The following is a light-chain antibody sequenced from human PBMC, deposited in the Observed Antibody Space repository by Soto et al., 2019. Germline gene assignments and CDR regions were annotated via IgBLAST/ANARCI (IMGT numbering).Light chain of an antibody. CDR1: QSISNF. J-gene: IGKJ2*01. V-gene: IGKV1-5*03. CDR2: KAS. CDR3: QQHNTYSRT. Sequence: DIPMTQSPSILSASVGDRVTITCRASQSISNFLAWYQQKPGKAPKLLIYKASSLESGAPSRFSGSGSGTEFTLTISSQQPDDFATYYCQQHNTYSRTFGQGTKLDIK.